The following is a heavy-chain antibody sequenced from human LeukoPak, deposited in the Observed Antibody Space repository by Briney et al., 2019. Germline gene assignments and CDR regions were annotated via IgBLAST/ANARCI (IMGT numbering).Heavy chain of an antibody. CDR2: IKQDGSEK. J-gene: IGHJ4*02. V-gene: IGHV3-7*01. CDR1: GFTFSSYW. Sequence: GGSLRLSCAASGFTFSSYWMSWVRQAPGKGLEWVANIKQDGSEKYYVDSVKGRFTISRDNAKNSLYLQMNSLRAEDTAVYYCASNPEGYYSSRTEFDYWGQGTLVTVSS. CDR3: ASNPEGYYSSRTEFDY. D-gene: IGHD3-22*01.